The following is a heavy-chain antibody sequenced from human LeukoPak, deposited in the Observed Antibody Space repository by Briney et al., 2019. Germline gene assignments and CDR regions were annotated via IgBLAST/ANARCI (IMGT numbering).Heavy chain of an antibody. Sequence: SETLSLTCTVSGASISSYYWSWIRQPAGKGLEWIGRLYTSGGTNYNPSLKSRVTMSVDTSKNQFSLKLRSVTAADTAVYYCARGASGYDPFDYWGQGTLVTVSS. CDR2: LYTSGGT. CDR1: GASISSYY. V-gene: IGHV4-4*07. D-gene: IGHD5-12*01. CDR3: ARGASGYDPFDY. J-gene: IGHJ4*02.